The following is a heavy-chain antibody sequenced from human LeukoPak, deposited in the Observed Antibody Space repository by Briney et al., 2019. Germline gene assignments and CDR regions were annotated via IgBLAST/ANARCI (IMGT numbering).Heavy chain of an antibody. J-gene: IGHJ3*02. CDR1: GGSISSGSYY. Sequence: SETLSLTCTVSGGSISSGSYYWSWIRQPAGKGLEWIGRIYTSGSTNYNPSLKSRVTISVDTSKNQFSLKLSSVTAADTAVYYCAARRGYSRWGPHDAFDIWGQGTMVTVSS. CDR2: IYTSGST. D-gene: IGHD5-18*01. V-gene: IGHV4-61*02. CDR3: AARRGYSRWGPHDAFDI.